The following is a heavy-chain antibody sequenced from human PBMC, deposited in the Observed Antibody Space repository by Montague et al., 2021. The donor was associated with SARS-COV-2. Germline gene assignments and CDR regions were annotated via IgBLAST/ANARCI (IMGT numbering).Heavy chain of an antibody. CDR1: GFPFSRYE. Sequence: SLSFSASGFPFSRYEMNWVRQAPGKGLEWVSDISSSSSTIDYADSVKGRFTISRDNAKNSLYLQMNSLRAEDTAFYYCASDRDIDIAHYDSGIDFWGQGTTVTVSS. J-gene: IGHJ6*02. D-gene: IGHD3-3*01. CDR3: ASDRDIDIAHYDSGIDF. V-gene: IGHV3-48*03. CDR2: ISSSSSTI.